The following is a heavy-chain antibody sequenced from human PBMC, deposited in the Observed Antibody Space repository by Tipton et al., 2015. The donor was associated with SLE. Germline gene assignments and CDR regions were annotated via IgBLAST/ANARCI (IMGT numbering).Heavy chain of an antibody. D-gene: IGHD2-8*02. V-gene: IGHV1-58*02. CDR1: GFTFSTSA. CDR2: IVVGSGLT. J-gene: IGHJ6*02. CDR3: AATVTALSGAVYYGMDV. Sequence: QLVQSGAEVKKPGTSVKVSCKASGFTFSTSAMHWVRQARGQRLEWIGWIVVGSGLTTYAQKFQERVTISNDMSTTTVFLELSSLGSEDTAMYYCAATVTALSGAVYYGMDVWGHGTTVTVSS.